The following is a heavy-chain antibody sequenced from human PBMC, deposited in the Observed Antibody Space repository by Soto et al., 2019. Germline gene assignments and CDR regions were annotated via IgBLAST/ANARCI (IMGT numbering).Heavy chain of an antibody. J-gene: IGHJ3*02. CDR1: GGTFSSYA. Sequence: ASVKVSCKASGGTFSSYAISWVRQAPGQGLEWMGGIIPIFGTANYAQKFQGRVTITADESTSTAYMELSSLRSEDTAVYYCARLNAYYDLWSGPTENDAFDIWGKGTMVTVSS. CDR2: IIPIFGTA. V-gene: IGHV1-69*13. D-gene: IGHD3-3*01. CDR3: ARLNAYYDLWSGPTENDAFDI.